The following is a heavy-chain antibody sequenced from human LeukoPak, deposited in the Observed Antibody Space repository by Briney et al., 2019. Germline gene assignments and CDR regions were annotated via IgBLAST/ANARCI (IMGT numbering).Heavy chain of an antibody. J-gene: IGHJ4*02. CDR3: ARHWTYYDYVWGSYRPYYFDY. Sequence: GSLRLSCAASGFTFSIHGMNWVRQPPGKGLEWIGEINHSGSTNYNPSLKSRVTISVDTSKNQFSLKLSSVTAADTAVYYCARHWTYYDYVWGSYRPYYFDYWGQGTLVTVSS. V-gene: IGHV4-34*01. CDR1: GFTFSIHG. D-gene: IGHD3-16*02. CDR2: INHSGST.